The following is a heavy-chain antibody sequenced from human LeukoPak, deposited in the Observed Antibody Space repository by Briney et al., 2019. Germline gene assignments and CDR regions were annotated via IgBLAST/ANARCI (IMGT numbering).Heavy chain of an antibody. V-gene: IGHV4-34*01. Sequence: SETLSLTCAVYGGSFSGYYWSWIRQPPGKGLEWIGEINHSGSTNYNPSLKSRVTISVDTSKNQFSLKLSSVTAADTAVYYCARQNVVMVRGVIITRGWWHWGQGTLVTVSS. J-gene: IGHJ4*02. CDR2: INHSGST. CDR1: GGSFSGYY. D-gene: IGHD3-10*01. CDR3: ARQNVVMVRGVIITRGWWH.